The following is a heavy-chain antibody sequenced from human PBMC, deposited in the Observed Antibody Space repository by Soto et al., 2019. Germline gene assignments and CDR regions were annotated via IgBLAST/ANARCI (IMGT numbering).Heavy chain of an antibody. J-gene: IGHJ3*02. D-gene: IGHD6-19*01. CDR2: IYYSGST. CDR1: GCSISSGSYY. CDR3: ARDKEGSGWYPVAFDI. V-gene: IGHV4-61*01. Sequence: PSETLSLTCTVSGCSISSGSYYWSWIRQPPGKGLEWIGYIYYSGSTNYNPSLKSRVTISVDTSKNQFSLKLSSVTAADTAVYYCARDKEGSGWYPVAFDIWGQGTMVTVSS.